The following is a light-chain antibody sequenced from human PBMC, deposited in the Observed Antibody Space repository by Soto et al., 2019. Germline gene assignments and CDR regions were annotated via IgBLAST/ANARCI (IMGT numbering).Light chain of an antibody. Sequence: EIVLTQSPATLSLSPGGRATLSCRASQTVYNYLVWYQQRPGQAPRLLISDASNRATGIPARFSGSGSGTDFTLTINSLEPEDLAIYFCQQRYDWPLPFGGGSKIEMK. J-gene: IGKJ4*01. CDR2: DAS. CDR1: QTVYNY. V-gene: IGKV3-11*01. CDR3: QQRYDWPLP.